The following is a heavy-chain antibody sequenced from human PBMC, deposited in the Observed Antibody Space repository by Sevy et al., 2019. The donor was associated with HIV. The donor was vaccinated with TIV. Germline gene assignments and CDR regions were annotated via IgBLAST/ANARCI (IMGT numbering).Heavy chain of an antibody. V-gene: IGHV5-51*01. J-gene: IGHJ4*02. CDR3: ARHGPKGDSRGDYFDY. D-gene: IGHD2-21*02. Sequence: GESLKISCKGSGYSFSSYWIGWVRQMPGKGLEWMGVIYPGDSDIRYSPSFQGQVTISADRSTSTAYLQWSSLKVSDTAIYYYARHGPKGDSRGDYFDYWGQGSLVTVSS. CDR1: GYSFSSYW. CDR2: IYPGDSDI.